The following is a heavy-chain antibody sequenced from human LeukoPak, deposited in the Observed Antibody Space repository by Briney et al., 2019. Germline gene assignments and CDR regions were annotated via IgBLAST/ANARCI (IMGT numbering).Heavy chain of an antibody. Sequence: PGGSLRLSCAASGFTFSSYAMSWVRQSPGKGLEWVSAISGSGGSTYYADSVKGRFTISRDNSKNTLYLQMNSLRAEDTAVYYCAKDPTEEGAFDIWGQGRMVTVSS. CDR2: ISGSGGST. CDR1: GFTFSSYA. CDR3: AKDPTEEGAFDI. V-gene: IGHV3-23*01. J-gene: IGHJ3*02.